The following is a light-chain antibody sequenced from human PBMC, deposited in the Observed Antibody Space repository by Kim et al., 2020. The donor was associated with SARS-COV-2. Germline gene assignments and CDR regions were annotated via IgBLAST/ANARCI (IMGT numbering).Light chain of an antibody. CDR2: GAS. V-gene: IGKV3-20*01. CDR1: QSVSSVY. J-gene: IGKJ5*01. CDR3: QQYGNSPIT. Sequence: SPGGRATLSCRASQSVSSVYLAWYQQKPGQAPRLVIYGASSRATGIPDRFSGGGSGTDFTLTISRLEPEDFAVYYCQQYGNSPITFGQGTRLEIK.